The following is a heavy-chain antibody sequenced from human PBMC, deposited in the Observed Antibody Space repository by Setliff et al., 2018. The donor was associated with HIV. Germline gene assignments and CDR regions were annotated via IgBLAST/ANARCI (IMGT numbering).Heavy chain of an antibody. CDR1: GFTFGDYA. CDR3: ANHDRGPNSGGSRNYYFMDV. Sequence: GESLKISCTASGFTFGDYAMSWFRQAPGKGLEWVSAISGSGGSTYYADSVKGWFTISRDNSKNTLYLQMNSLSAEDTAVYYCANHDRGPNSGGSRNYYFMDVWGKGTTVTVSS. J-gene: IGHJ6*03. D-gene: IGHD6-19*01. CDR2: ISGSGGST. V-gene: IGHV3-23*01.